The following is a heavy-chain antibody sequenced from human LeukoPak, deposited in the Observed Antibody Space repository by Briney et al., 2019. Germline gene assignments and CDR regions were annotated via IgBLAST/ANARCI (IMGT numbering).Heavy chain of an antibody. D-gene: IGHD2-2*01. CDR2: IYYSGST. Sequence: PSETLSLTCTVSTGSINGYYWSWIRQSPGKGLEWIGYIYYSGSTDYNPSLKSRVTILVDTSKNQFSLRLSSVTAADTAVYYCARVPAAIRVFDFWGQGTLVTVSS. CDR3: ARVPAAIRVFDF. CDR1: TGSINGYY. V-gene: IGHV4-59*01. J-gene: IGHJ4*02.